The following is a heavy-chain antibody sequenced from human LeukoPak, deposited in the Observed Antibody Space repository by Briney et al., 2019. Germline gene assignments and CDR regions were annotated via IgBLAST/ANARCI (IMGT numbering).Heavy chain of an antibody. J-gene: IGHJ5*02. CDR2: ISSSSSYI. Sequence: GGSLRLSCAASGFTFSSYSMNWVRQAPGKGLEWVSSISSSSSYIYYADSVKGRFTISRDNAKNSLYLQMNSLRAEDTALYYCARGTGREVTTRVSAILGSWGKGTLVTVS. CDR3: ARGTGREVTTRVSAILGS. D-gene: IGHD2-21*02. V-gene: IGHV3-21*01. CDR1: GFTFSSYS.